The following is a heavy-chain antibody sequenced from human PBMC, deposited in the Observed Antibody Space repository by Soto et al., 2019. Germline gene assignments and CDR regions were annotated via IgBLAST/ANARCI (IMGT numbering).Heavy chain of an antibody. CDR3: ARDVSSHYYDSSGYYYAGSDAFDI. J-gene: IGHJ3*02. CDR1: GYTFTSYG. CDR2: ISAYNGNT. D-gene: IGHD3-22*01. V-gene: IGHV1-18*01. Sequence: ASVKVSCKASGYTFTSYGISWVRQAPGQGLEWMGWISAYNGNTNYAQKLQGRVTMTTDTSTSTAYMELRSLRSDDTAVYYCARDVSSHYYDSSGYYYAGSDAFDIWGQGTMVTVSS.